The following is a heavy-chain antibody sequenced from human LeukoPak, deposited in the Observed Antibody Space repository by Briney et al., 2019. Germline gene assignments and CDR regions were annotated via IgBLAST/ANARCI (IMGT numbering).Heavy chain of an antibody. CDR1: GDSISSSNSY. D-gene: IGHD3-10*01. CDR2: IYYSGNT. V-gene: IGHV4-39*02. CDR3: ARDAWFGAGRTFAY. J-gene: IGHJ4*02. Sequence: SETLSLTCTVSGDSISSSNSYWGWIRQPPGEGLEWIGSIYYSGNTYYNTSLKSRVTISVDTSKNQFSLRLNSVTAADTAVYYCARDAWFGAGRTFAYWGQGTLVTVSS.